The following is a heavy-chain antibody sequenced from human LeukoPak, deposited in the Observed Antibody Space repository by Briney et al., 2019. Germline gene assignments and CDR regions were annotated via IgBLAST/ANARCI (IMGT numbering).Heavy chain of an antibody. CDR3: ARESYYYGSGSIWFDP. D-gene: IGHD3-10*01. CDR2: ISWNSDSI. J-gene: IGHJ5*02. CDR1: GFIFDDYA. V-gene: IGHV3-9*01. Sequence: PGRSLRLSCAASGFIFDDYAMYWVRQAPGQGLEWVSGISWNSDSIGYADSVKGRFTISRDNAKNTLYLQMNSLRAEDTAVYYCARESYYYGSGSIWFDPWGQGTLVTVSS.